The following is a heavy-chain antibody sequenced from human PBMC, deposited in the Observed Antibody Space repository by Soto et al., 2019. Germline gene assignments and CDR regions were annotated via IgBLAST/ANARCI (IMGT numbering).Heavy chain of an antibody. J-gene: IGHJ3*02. CDR2: INGAGTRT. D-gene: IGHD3-10*01. CDR3: ARGGAAGRGDAIDM. CDR1: GFSFRNQW. V-gene: IGHV3-74*01. Sequence: EVQLEESGGGSVQLGESLRVSCVASGFSFRNQWMHWVRQVAGKGLVWVSRINGAGTRTSYADFVKGRFTVSRDNARNLLFLQLNSLTVDDSGVYHCARGGAAGRGDAIDMWGPGTTVAVTS.